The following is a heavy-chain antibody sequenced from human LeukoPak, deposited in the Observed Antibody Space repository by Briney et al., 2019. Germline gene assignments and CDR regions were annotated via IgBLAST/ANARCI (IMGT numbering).Heavy chain of an antibody. J-gene: IGHJ3*02. CDR3: AKPIVVVTAIGAFDI. CDR1: GFTFSSYA. D-gene: IGHD2-21*02. Sequence: GGSLRLSCAASGFTFSSYAMSWVRRAPGKGLEWVSAISGSGGGTYYADSVKGRFTISRDNSKNTLYLQMNSLRAEDTAVYYCAKPIVVVTAIGAFDIWGQGTMVTVSS. CDR2: ISGSGGGT. V-gene: IGHV3-23*01.